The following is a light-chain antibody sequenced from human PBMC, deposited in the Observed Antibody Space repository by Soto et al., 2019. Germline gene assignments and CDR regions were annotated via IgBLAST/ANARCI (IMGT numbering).Light chain of an antibody. V-gene: IGKV2-28*01. CDR2: LGS. J-gene: IGKJ5*01. CDR1: QSLLHSNGYNY. CDR3: MQALQALLT. Sequence: DLVMTQSPLSLPVTPGEPASISCRSSQSLLHSNGYNYLDWYLQKPGQSPQLLIYLGSNRASGVPDRFSGSGSGTDVTLKISRVEAEDVGVYYCMQALQALLTFGQGTRLEIK.